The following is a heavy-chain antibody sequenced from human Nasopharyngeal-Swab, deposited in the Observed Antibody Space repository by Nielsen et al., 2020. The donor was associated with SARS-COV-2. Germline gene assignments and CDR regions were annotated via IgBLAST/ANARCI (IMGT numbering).Heavy chain of an antibody. CDR3: AKDATENSYYDMLTGNDFDS. J-gene: IGHJ4*02. CDR1: GFTFDYYA. Sequence: SLKISCAASGFTFDYYAMHWVRQAPGKGLELVSGISWNSGSIGYADSVKGRFTISRDNAKNSLYLQMKSLRAEDTALYYCAKDATENSYYDMLTGNDFDSWGQGTLVTVSS. D-gene: IGHD3-9*01. CDR2: ISWNSGSI. V-gene: IGHV3-9*01.